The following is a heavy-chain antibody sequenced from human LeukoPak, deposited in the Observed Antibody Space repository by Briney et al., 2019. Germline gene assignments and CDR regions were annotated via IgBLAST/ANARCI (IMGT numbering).Heavy chain of an antibody. CDR1: GYTFSSYG. V-gene: IGHV1-18*01. CDR3: ARVGLLTGYYFFDY. CDR2: IRGDNGDT. Sequence: ASVKVSCKTSGYTFSSYGITWVRQAPGQGLEWVGWIRGDNGDTNYAQKLQGGVTMTTDTSTSTAYMELRSLGSDETAVYYCARVGLLTGYYFFDYWGQGTLVTVSS. J-gene: IGHJ4*02. D-gene: IGHD3-9*01.